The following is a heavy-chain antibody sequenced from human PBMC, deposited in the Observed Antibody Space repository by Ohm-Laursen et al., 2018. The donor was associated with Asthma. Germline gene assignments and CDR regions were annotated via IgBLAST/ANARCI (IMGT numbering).Heavy chain of an antibody. J-gene: IGHJ1*01. CDR3: ARNGPEWELPGREFSLHH. CDR1: GFTFDDYA. V-gene: IGHV3-21*01. CDR2: ISPDSTFI. D-gene: IGHD1-26*01. Sequence: SLRLSCAASGFTFDDYAIHWVRQVPGQGMEWVASISPDSTFIYYADSVRGQFTTSRDNAKNSVYLQMNSLRAEDTALYYCARNGPEWELPGREFSLHHWGQGTQVTVFS.